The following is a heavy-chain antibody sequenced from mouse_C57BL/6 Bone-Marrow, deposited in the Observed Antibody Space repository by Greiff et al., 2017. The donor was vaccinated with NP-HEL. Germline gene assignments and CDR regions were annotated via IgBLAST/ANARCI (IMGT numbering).Heavy chain of an antibody. CDR1: GFTFSDYG. CDR2: ISSGSSTI. V-gene: IGHV5-17*01. D-gene: IGHD1-1*01. CDR3: ANYYGRAWFAY. J-gene: IGHJ3*01. Sequence: EVMLVESGGGLVKPGGSLKLSCAASGFTFSDYGMHWVRQAPEKGLEWVAYISSGSSTIYYADTVKGRFTISRDNAKNTLFLQMTSLRSEDTAMYYCANYYGRAWFAYWGQGTLVTVSA.